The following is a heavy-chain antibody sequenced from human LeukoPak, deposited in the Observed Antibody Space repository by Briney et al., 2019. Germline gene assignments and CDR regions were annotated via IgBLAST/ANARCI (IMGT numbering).Heavy chain of an antibody. V-gene: IGHV3-21*01. CDR2: ISSSSSYI. Sequence: GGSLRLSCAASGFTFSSYSMNWVRQAPGKGLEWVSSISSSSSYIYYADSVKGRFTISRDNSKNTLYLQMNSLRAEDTAVYYCAKDLGNYYDSSGYSPADYWGQGTLVTVSS. J-gene: IGHJ4*02. D-gene: IGHD3-22*01. CDR3: AKDLGNYYDSSGYSPADY. CDR1: GFTFSSYS.